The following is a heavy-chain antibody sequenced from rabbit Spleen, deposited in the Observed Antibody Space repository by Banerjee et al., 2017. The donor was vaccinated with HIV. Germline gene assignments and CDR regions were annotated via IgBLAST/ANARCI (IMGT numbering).Heavy chain of an antibody. J-gene: IGHJ6*01. Sequence: QSLEESGGDLVKPGASLTLTCKASGIDFSSGYYMCWVRQAPGKGPEWIGCIYTSSDNTYYASWAKGRFTISKTSSTTVTLQMTSLTAADTATYFCARDTGSSFSSYGMDLWGPGTLVTVS. V-gene: IGHV1S40*01. CDR2: IYTSSDNT. CDR3: ARDTGSSFSSYGMDL. D-gene: IGHD8-1*01. CDR1: GIDFSSGYY.